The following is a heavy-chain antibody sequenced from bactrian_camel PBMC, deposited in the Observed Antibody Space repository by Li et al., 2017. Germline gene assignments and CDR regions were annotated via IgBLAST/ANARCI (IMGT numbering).Heavy chain of an antibody. V-gene: IGHV3S53*01. CDR3: AALQLSPCLLAPLKLLGH. Sequence: HVQLVESGGDSIQAGGSLKLSCFVSGYIIRRNCMAWFRQAPGKEREGVAAVGVRGSPVYEDSVKGRFAISRDNVKNTLYLQMDGLKPEDTGVYYCAALQLSPCLLAPLKLLGHWGRGTQVTVS. J-gene: IGHJ6*01. CDR2: VGVRGSP. D-gene: IGHD1*01. CDR1: GYIIRRNC.